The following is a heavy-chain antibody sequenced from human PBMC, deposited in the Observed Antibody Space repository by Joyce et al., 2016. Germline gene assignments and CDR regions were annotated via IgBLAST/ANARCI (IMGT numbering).Heavy chain of an antibody. D-gene: IGHD6-19*01. CDR1: GYDFSKFW. Sequence: EVRLAQSRAEVKKPGESLRMSCEASGYDFSKFWIAWVRQMPGKGLEWMGIINPGDSETKYRPSFQGQITISADKSIKTAYLQWGSLKVSDTAMYFCARLTDTTGWYYFDHWGRGTLITVSS. CDR2: INPGDSET. V-gene: IGHV5-51*01. J-gene: IGHJ4*02. CDR3: ARLTDTTGWYYFDH.